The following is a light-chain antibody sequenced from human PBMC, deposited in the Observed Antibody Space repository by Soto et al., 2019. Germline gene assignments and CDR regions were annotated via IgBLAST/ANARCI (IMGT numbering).Light chain of an antibody. CDR3: AAWDDSLNVV. CDR2: SNN. CDR1: SSNIGSNT. Sequence: QSVLTHPPSASGTPGQRVTISCSGSSSNIGSNTVNWYQQLPGTAPKLLIYSNNQRPSGVPDRFSGSKSGTSASLAISGLQSEDEADYYCAAWDDSLNVVFGGGTQLTVL. J-gene: IGLJ2*01. V-gene: IGLV1-44*01.